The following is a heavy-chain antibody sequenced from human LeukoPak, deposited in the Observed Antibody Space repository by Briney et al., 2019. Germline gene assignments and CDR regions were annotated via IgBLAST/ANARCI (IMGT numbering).Heavy chain of an antibody. Sequence: PGGSLRLSCVASGFTFSSYGMHWVRQAPGKGLEWLSVISSDGNNKYYADSVKGRFTISRDNAKNSLYLEMNSLRGEDTAIYYCGRGHYGLDVWGQGTTVTVSS. CDR3: GRGHYGLDV. V-gene: IGHV3-30*03. J-gene: IGHJ6*02. CDR2: ISSDGNNK. CDR1: GFTFSSYG.